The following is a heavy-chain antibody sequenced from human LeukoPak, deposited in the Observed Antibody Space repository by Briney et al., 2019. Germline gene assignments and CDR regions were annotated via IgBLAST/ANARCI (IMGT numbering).Heavy chain of an antibody. D-gene: IGHD2-2*01. V-gene: IGHV3-30-3*01. Sequence: GGSLRLSCAASGFTFSSFAVHWVRQAPGRGLEWVTIVSRDGGNKYYADSVKGRFTICRDNSKNTLYLQMNSLRAEDTAVYYCASSPIVVVPAARVDYWGQGTLVTVSS. CDR1: GFTFSSFA. J-gene: IGHJ4*02. CDR3: ASSPIVVVPAARVDY. CDR2: VSRDGGNK.